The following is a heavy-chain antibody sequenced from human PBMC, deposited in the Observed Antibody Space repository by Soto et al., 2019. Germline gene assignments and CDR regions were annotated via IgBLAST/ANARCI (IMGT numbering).Heavy chain of an antibody. J-gene: IGHJ1*01. V-gene: IGHV4-30-4*01. CDR3: ARDLDGLHDDTSGPFPRPG. Sequence: PSETLSLTCTVSGGSISSDDYYWSWIRQAPGRGLEWIGYIHSSGSIYYNPSLKGRATMSIDTAGNQFSLKVSSVTVADTAVYYCARDLDGLHDDTSGPFPRPGWGQGTLVTVSS. D-gene: IGHD3-22*01. CDR1: GGSISSDDYY. CDR2: IHSSGSI.